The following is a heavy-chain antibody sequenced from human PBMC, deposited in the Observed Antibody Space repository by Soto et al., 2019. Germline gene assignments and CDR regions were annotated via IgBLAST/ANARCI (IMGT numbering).Heavy chain of an antibody. V-gene: IGHV3-48*03. CDR2: ISSSGSTK. J-gene: IGHJ3*01. CDR1: GFTFSNYE. D-gene: IGHD5-18*01. Sequence: PGGSLRLSCVASGFTFSNYEMNWVTQAPGKGLEWISYISSSGSTKYYADSVKGRFTISRDNAKNSLYLQMNSLRDEDTGVYYCVRADSRGDAFDLWGDGTMVQVSS. CDR3: VRADSRGDAFDL.